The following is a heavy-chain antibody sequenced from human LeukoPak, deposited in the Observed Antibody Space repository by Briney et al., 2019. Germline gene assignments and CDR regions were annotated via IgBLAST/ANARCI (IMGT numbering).Heavy chain of an antibody. V-gene: IGHV3-30*02. J-gene: IGHJ4*02. CDR1: GFTFSSYG. Sequence: GGSPRLSCAASGFTFSSYGMHWVRQAPGKGLEWVAFIRYGGSNKYYADSVKGRFTISRDNSKNTLYLQMNSLRAEDTAVYYCAKDVETTVVTDYFDYWGQGTLVTVSS. D-gene: IGHD4-23*01. CDR2: IRYGGSNK. CDR3: AKDVETTVVTDYFDY.